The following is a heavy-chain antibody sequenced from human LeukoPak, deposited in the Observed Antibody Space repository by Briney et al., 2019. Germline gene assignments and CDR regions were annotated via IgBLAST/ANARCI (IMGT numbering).Heavy chain of an antibody. V-gene: IGHV4-34*01. CDR1: GGSFSGYY. CDR3: ARGRRSRLRYFDWLTSAFDI. Sequence: KPSETLSLTCAVYGGSFSGYYWSWIRQPPGKGLEWIGEINHSGSTNYNPSLKSRVTMSVDTSKNQFSLKLSSVTAADTAVYYCARGRRSRLRYFDWLTSAFDIWGQGTMVTVSS. CDR2: INHSGST. J-gene: IGHJ3*02. D-gene: IGHD3-9*01.